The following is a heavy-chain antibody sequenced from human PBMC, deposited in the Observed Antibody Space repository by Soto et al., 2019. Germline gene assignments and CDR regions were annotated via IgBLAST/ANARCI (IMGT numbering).Heavy chain of an antibody. CDR3: AHRPSGWYLFDY. Sequence: QITLKESGPTLVRPTQTLTLTCTFSGFSLSTSGLGVGWIRQPPGKALEWLALIYWNDDKRYSPSLKARLTITNDTSQNQVVLTMTNMDPVDTATYYCAHRPSGWYLFDYWGQGTLVTVSS. V-gene: IGHV2-5*01. J-gene: IGHJ4*02. CDR2: IYWNDDK. CDR1: GFSLSTSGLG. D-gene: IGHD6-19*01.